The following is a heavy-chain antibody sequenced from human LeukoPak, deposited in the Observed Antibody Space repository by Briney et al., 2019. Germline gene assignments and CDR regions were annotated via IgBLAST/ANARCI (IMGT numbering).Heavy chain of an antibody. CDR2: IYYSGST. D-gene: IGHD3-22*01. CDR3: ARGLSTYYGY. CDR1: GDSIRSYY. V-gene: IGHV4-59*12. J-gene: IGHJ4*02. Sequence: SETLSLTCTVSGDSIRSYYWTWIRQPPGKGLEWIGYIYYSGSTNYNPSLKSRVTISVDTSKNQFSLKLSSVTAADTAVYYCARGLSTYYGYWGQGTLVTVSS.